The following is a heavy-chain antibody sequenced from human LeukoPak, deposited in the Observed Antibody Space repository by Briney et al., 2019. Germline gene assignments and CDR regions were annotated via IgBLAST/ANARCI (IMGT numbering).Heavy chain of an antibody. D-gene: IGHD2-21*01. V-gene: IGHV3-23*01. Sequence: PGGSLRLSCAASGFTFSRYAMGWVRQGPGKGLEWVAGITDNGLARDYADSVKGRFTIYRDDSRSTLDLQTNSLRAEDTALYYCARDGLWGWAQYDYWGQGILVTVSS. CDR3: ARDGLWGWAQYDY. CDR1: GFTFSRYA. J-gene: IGHJ4*02. CDR2: ITDNGLAR.